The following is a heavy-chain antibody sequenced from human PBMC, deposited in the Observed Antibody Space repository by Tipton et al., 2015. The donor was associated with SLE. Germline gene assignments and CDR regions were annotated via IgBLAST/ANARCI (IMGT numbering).Heavy chain of an antibody. CDR3: ARGTGGLFDP. Sequence: TLSLTCTVSGGSISSSSYYWGWIRQPPGKGLEWIGEINHSGSTNYNTSLKSRVTISVDTSKNQFSLKLSSVTAADTAVYYCARGTGGLFDPWGQGTPVTVSS. CDR2: INHSGST. D-gene: IGHD1-14*01. J-gene: IGHJ5*02. V-gene: IGHV4-39*07. CDR1: GGSISSSSYY.